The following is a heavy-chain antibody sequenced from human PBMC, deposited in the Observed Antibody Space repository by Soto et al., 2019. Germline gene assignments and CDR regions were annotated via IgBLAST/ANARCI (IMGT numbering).Heavy chain of an antibody. CDR2: IKEDGSEI. V-gene: IGHV3-7*03. CDR1: GFNVMSYW. J-gene: IGHJ4*02. CDR3: ARDIGFDYVN. Sequence: LRLSCAVSGFNVMSYWMSWVRQAPGKGLEWVASIKEDGSEIYYLHSVSGRFSISRDSAGNALQLTMNYLSAEDTGVYFCARDIGFDYVNWGQGNLVTVSS. D-gene: IGHD3-16*01.